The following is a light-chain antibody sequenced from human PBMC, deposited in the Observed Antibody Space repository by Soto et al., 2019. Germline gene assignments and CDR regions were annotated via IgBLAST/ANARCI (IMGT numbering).Light chain of an antibody. CDR2: ETS. CDR1: TGAVTSDHY. Sequence: QAVVTQEPSLTVSPGGTVTLTCGSSTGAVTSDHYPYWLQQKPGQAPRTLISETSTRQSWTPARFSGSLLGDRAALTLSGAQPEDEAEYFCLVSFGGVVVFGGGTKLTVL. V-gene: IGLV7-46*01. J-gene: IGLJ2*01. CDR3: LVSFGGVVV.